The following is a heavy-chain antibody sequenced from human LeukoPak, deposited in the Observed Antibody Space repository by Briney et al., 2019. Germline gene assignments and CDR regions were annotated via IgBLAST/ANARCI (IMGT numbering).Heavy chain of an antibody. J-gene: IGHJ4*02. V-gene: IGHV3-23*01. Sequence: PGGSLRLSCATSGFTFSSFTMNWVRQAPGKGLEWVPTISDGSRDTHYAGSVKGRFTISRDDSQNIVYLQMDSLRAEDTALYYCTTRLRNHFDYRGQGTQVTVSS. CDR2: ISDGSRDT. CDR1: GFTFSSFT. D-gene: IGHD5-12*01. CDR3: TTRLRNHFDY.